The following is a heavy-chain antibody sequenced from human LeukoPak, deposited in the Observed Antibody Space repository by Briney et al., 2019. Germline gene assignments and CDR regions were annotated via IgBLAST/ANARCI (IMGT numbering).Heavy chain of an antibody. CDR2: ISAHNGDT. J-gene: IGHJ2*01. CDR3: ARDGYFDL. Sequence: GASVKLSCKASGYTFTTHGIAWVRQAPAQGLEWMGWISAHNGDTNYAQSLHGRVSMTTDTSTNTAYMELRSLRSDDTAVYYCARDGYFDLWGRGTLVTVSS. CDR1: GYTFTTHG. V-gene: IGHV1-18*01.